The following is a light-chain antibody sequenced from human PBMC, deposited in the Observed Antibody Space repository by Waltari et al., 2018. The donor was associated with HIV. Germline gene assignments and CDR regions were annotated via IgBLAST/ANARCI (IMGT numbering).Light chain of an antibody. CDR2: RDN. Sequence: QSVVTQSPSASGTPGQSVTISCSGSSSNIGSNNVFWYQHPPWTAPKLLIYRDNQRPSGVPVRISGSRSGTSASLAISGLRSEDESFYYCVVWDDSLSGVVFGGGTSLTVL. J-gene: IGLJ2*01. V-gene: IGLV1-47*01. CDR3: VVWDDSLSGVV. CDR1: SSNIGSNN.